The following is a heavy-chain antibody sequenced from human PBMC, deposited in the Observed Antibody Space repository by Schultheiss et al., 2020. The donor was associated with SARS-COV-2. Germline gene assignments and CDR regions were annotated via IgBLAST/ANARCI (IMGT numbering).Heavy chain of an antibody. CDR2: IIPIFGTA. D-gene: IGHD6-19*01. V-gene: IGHV1-69*13. Sequence: SVKVSCKASGYTFTSYGISWVRQAPGQGLEWMGGIIPIFGTANYAQKFQGRVTITADESTSTAYMELSSLRSEDTAVYYCARDLKGQWLVSANYYGMDVWGQGTTVTVSS. CDR1: GYTFTSYG. J-gene: IGHJ6*02. CDR3: ARDLKGQWLVSANYYGMDV.